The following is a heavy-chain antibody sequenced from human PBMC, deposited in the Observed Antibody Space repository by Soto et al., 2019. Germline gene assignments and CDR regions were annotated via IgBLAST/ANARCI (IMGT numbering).Heavy chain of an antibody. D-gene: IGHD2-2*01. CDR3: ARGQRFSDWFDP. CDR2: IYSSGST. Sequence: PSETLSLTCTVSGGAISTYYWTWLRQPAGKGLEWIGRIYSSGSTKYNPSLQSRVTMSLDTSNNQFSLRLTSVTAADTAVYYCARGQRFSDWFDPWGQGTLVTVYS. J-gene: IGHJ5*02. V-gene: IGHV4-4*07. CDR1: GGAISTYY.